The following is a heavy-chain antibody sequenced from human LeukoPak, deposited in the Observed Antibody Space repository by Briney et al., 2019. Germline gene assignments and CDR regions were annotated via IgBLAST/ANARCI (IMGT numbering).Heavy chain of an antibody. CDR2: IKQDGSEK. D-gene: IGHD1-26*01. Sequence: PGGSLRLSCAASGFTFSIYWMTWVRQAPGKGLEWVANIKQDGSEKYYVDSVKGRLTISRDNAKNSLFLQMNSLRAEDTAVYYCATDRSVGATYRFDHWGQGTLVTVSS. CDR1: GFTFSIYW. J-gene: IGHJ4*02. CDR3: ATDRSVGATYRFDH. V-gene: IGHV3-7*01.